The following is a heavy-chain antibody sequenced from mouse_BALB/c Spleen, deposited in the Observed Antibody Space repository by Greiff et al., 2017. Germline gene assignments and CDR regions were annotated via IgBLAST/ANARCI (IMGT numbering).Heavy chain of an antibody. V-gene: IGHV1-14*01. CDR1: GYTFTSYV. CDR2: INPYNDGT. Sequence: EVQLQQSGPELVKPGASVKMSCKASGYTFTSYVMHWVKQKPGQGLEWIGYINPYNDGTKYNEKFKGKATLTSDKSSSTAYMELSSLTSEDSAVYYCARSPYYDYDDFDYWGQGTTLTVSS. J-gene: IGHJ2*01. D-gene: IGHD2-4*01. CDR3: ARSPYYDYDDFDY.